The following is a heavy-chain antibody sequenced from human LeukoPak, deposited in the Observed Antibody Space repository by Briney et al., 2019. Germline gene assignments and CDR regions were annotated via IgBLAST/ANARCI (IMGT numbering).Heavy chain of an antibody. CDR2: MNPNSGNT. J-gene: IGHJ4*02. Sequence: ASVKVSCKASGYTFTSYDINWVRQATGQGLEWMGWMNPNSGNTGYAQKFQGRVTITRNTSISTAYMELSSLRSEDTAVYYCARDLYYDSSGYYSPLGYWGQGTLVTVSS. CDR3: ARDLYYDSSGYYSPLGY. D-gene: IGHD3-22*01. V-gene: IGHV1-8*03. CDR1: GYTFTSYD.